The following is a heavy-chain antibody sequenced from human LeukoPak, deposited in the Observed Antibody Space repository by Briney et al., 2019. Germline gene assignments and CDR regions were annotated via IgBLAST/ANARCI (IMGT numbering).Heavy chain of an antibody. CDR3: ARVTANYYDSSGRGGYGMDV. J-gene: IGHJ6*02. CDR1: GGSISSYY. V-gene: IGHV4-59*01. CDR2: IYYSGST. Sequence: PSETLSLTCAVSGGSISSYYWSWIRQPPGKGLEWIGYIYYSGSTNYNPSLKSRVTISVDTSKNQFSLKLSSVTAADTAVYYCARVTANYYDSSGRGGYGMDVWGQGTTVTVSS. D-gene: IGHD3-22*01.